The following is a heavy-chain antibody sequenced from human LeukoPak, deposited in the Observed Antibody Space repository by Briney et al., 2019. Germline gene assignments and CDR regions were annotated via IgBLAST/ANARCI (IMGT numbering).Heavy chain of an antibody. J-gene: IGHJ4*02. Sequence: PGGSLRLSCAASGFTFSSYWMSWVRQAPGKGLEWVANIKQDGSEKYYVDSVKGRFTISRDNAKNSLYLQMNSLRAEDTAVYYCARARPAAHPSFDYWGQGTLVTVSS. CDR2: IKQDGSEK. CDR3: ARARPAAHPSFDY. CDR1: GFTFSSYW. D-gene: IGHD2-2*01. V-gene: IGHV3-7*03.